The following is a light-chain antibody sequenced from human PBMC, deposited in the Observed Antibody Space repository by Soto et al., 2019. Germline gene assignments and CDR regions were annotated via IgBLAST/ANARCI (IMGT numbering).Light chain of an antibody. J-gene: IGLJ2*01. Sequence: QSVLTQPPSVSGAPGQRVTISCTGSSSNIGAGYDVHWYQQFPGTAPKLLIYDNNKRPSGVPDRFSASKSGTSASLAITGLQTEDEADYHCQSYDSSLSGVVFGGGTKLTVL. V-gene: IGLV1-40*01. CDR2: DNN. CDR1: SSNIGAGYD. CDR3: QSYDSSLSGVV.